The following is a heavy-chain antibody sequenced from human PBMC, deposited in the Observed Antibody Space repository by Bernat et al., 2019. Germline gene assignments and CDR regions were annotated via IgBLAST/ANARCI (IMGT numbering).Heavy chain of an antibody. V-gene: IGHV4-39*01. CDR1: GGSISSSSYY. Sequence: QLQLQESGPGLVKPSETLSLTCTVSGGSISSSSYYWGWIRQPPGKGLEWIGSIYYSGSTYYNPSLKSRVTISVDTSKNQFSLKLSSVTAADTAVYYSARHPWHDAFDIWGQGTMVTVSS. J-gene: IGHJ3*02. D-gene: IGHD5-24*01. CDR3: ARHPWHDAFDI. CDR2: IYYSGST.